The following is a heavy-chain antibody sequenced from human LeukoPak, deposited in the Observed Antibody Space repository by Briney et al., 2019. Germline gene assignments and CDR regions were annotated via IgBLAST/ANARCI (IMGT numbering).Heavy chain of an antibody. CDR2: ISGSGGTT. D-gene: IGHD1-1*01. Sequence: GGSLRLSCATSGFTFSSYAMSWVRQAPGKGLEWVSAISGSGGTTYYADSVKGRLTVSRGNSKNTLYLQMNSLRAEDTAVYYCAKADPGTGAFDYWGQGTLVTVSS. J-gene: IGHJ4*02. CDR3: AKADPGTGAFDY. CDR1: GFTFSSYA. V-gene: IGHV3-23*01.